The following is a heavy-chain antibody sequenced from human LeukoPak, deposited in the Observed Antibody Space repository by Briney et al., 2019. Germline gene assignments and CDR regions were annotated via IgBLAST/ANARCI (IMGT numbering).Heavy chain of an antibody. J-gene: IGHJ6*03. CDR1: GGSISSYY. CDR3: AREGPDIVVVPAAPNYYYYYYMDV. D-gene: IGHD2-2*01. CDR2: IYYSGST. Sequence: SETLSLTCTVSGGSISSYYWSWIRQPPGKGLEWIGYIYYSGSTNYNPSLKSRVTISVDTSKNQFSLKLSSVTAADTAVYYCAREGPDIVVVPAAPNYYYYYYMDVWGKGTTVTVSS. V-gene: IGHV4-59*12.